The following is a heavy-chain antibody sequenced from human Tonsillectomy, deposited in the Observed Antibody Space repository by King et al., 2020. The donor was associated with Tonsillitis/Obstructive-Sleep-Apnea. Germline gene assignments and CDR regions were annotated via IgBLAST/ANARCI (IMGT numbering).Heavy chain of an antibody. V-gene: IGHV1-3*01. Sequence: QLVQSGAEVKKPGASVKVSCKASGYTFTMYAIHWVRQAPGQRLEWMGWINAGNGNTKYSQKFQGRVTITRDTSASTAYMELSSLRSADMAVYYCAGDPGENTCLYYYYYYYMDVWGKGTTVTVSS. CDR2: INAGNGNT. CDR3: AGDPGENTCLYYYYYYYMDV. CDR1: GYTFTMYA. D-gene: IGHD3-16*01. J-gene: IGHJ6*03.